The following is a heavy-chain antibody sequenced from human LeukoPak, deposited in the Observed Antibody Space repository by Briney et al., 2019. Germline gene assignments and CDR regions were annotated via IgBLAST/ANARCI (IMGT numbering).Heavy chain of an antibody. D-gene: IGHD4-17*01. V-gene: IGHV3-74*01. CDR2: INSDGSSK. CDR3: ARDLIAMTTVTTVAFDI. Sequence: GGSLRLSCAASGFTFSSYWMHWVGQAPGKGLVWVSRINSDGSSKSYADSVKGRFTISRDKAKNTLYLQMNSLRAQDTAVYYCARDLIAMTTVTTVAFDIWGQGTMVTVSS. CDR1: GFTFSSYW. J-gene: IGHJ3*02.